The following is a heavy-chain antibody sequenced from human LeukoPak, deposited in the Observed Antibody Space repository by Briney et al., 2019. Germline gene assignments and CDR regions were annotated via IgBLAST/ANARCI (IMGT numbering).Heavy chain of an antibody. CDR3: ARERRDGHNYSDF. D-gene: IGHD5-24*01. CDR2: ISHSGTS. CDR1: GGSLSSGGYF. Sequence: SQTLSLTCAVSGGSLSSGGYFWGWIRQYPGKGLEWIGCISHSGTSYNNPSLKSRVTISVDTSRNQFSLELSSVTAADTAVYFCARERRDGHNYSDFWGQGALVTVSS. J-gene: IGHJ4*02. V-gene: IGHV4-31*11.